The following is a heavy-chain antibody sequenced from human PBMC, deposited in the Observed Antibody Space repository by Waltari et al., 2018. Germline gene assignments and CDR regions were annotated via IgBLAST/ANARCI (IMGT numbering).Heavy chain of an antibody. CDR2: IYRNGDT. CDR1: GFSVSSNF. CDR3: AKAWREVDYYSGMDV. J-gene: IGHJ6*02. V-gene: IGHV3-53*01. Sequence: EIQVVESGGGLIQPGESLRLSCVASGFSVSSNFMTWVGQAPGKGLESGSLIYRNGDTYYADSVRGRFTISRDNSKNTLYLQMNSLRAEDTAVYYWAKAWREVDYYSGMDVWGQGTTVTVSS.